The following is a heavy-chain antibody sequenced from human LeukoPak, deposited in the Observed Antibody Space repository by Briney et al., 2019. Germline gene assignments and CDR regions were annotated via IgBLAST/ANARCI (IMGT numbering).Heavy chain of an antibody. D-gene: IGHD6-19*01. CDR1: GFTFSSCA. V-gene: IGHV3-30*04. CDR3: ARDPYTSGSDY. Sequence: GGSLRLSCAASGFTFSSCAMHWVRQAPGKGLEWVAVMSYDGSNEYYADSVKGRFTISRDNSKSTLYLQMNSLRAEDAAVYFCARDPYTSGSDYWGQGTLVTVSS. CDR2: MSYDGSNE. J-gene: IGHJ4*02.